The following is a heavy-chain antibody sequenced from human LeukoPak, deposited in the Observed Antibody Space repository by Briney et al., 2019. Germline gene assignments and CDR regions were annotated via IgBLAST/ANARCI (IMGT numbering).Heavy chain of an antibody. CDR2: ISDTGTS. CDR3: ARTRTYLDY. J-gene: IGHJ4*02. CDR1: GGSISGYY. D-gene: IGHD1-7*01. Sequence: SETLSLTCIVSGGSISGYYWSWIRQPPGRGLEWIGYISDTGTSIYNPSLKNRLSKLVDTSKNHFYLNLTSVTAADTAIYYCARTRTYLDYWGQGALVTVSS. V-gene: IGHV4-59*01.